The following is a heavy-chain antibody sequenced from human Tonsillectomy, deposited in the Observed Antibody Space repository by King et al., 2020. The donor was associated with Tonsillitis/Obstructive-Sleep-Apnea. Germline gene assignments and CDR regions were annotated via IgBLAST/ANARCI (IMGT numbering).Heavy chain of an antibody. V-gene: IGHV3-20*04. J-gene: IGHJ1*01. CDR3: ARAPSIAVVDASFQH. CDR2: INWNGGST. D-gene: IGHD6-19*01. CDR1: GFTFEDYG. Sequence: VQLVESGGGVVRPGGSLRLSCAGSGFTFEDYGMSWVRQAPGKGLEWVSGINWNGGSTGYADSVKGRFTISRDNAKKSLYLQMNSLRAEATALYYCARAPSIAVVDASFQHWGQGTLVTVSS.